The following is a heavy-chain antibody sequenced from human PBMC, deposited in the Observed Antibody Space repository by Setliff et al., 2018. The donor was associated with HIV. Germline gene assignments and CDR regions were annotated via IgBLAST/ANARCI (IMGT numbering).Heavy chain of an antibody. CDR2: IYYSGST. Sequence: KTSETLSLTCTVSGGSVSSGGYYRNWIRQHPGEGLEWIGYIYYSGSTYYNPSLKSRVTISVDTSKNQFSLKLSSVTAADTAVYYCARLYYLVGNWFDPWGQGTLVTVSS. CDR3: ARLYYLVGNWFDP. CDR1: GGSVSSGGYY. J-gene: IGHJ5*02. D-gene: IGHD2-2*01. V-gene: IGHV4-31*03.